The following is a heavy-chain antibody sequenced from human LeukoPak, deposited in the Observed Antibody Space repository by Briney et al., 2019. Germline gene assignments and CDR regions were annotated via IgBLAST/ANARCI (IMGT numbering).Heavy chain of an antibody. D-gene: IGHD3-16*01. CDR1: RFTFSPYT. J-gene: IGHJ3*02. CDR2: ISSSSSYI. CDR3: ARWGDRRGVAFDI. Sequence: GGSLRLSCAASRFTFSPYTMNWVRQAPGKGLEWVSSISSSSSYIYYADSVKGRFTISRDNAKNSLYLQISGLITEDTALYYFARWGDRRGVAFDIWGQGTMVTVSS. V-gene: IGHV3-21*01.